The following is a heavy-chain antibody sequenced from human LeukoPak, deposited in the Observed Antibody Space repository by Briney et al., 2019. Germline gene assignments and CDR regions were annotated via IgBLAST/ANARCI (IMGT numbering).Heavy chain of an antibody. V-gene: IGHV1-2*02. CDR3: ARTSRGELGVFDY. CDR1: GYTFTAYY. Sequence: GASVKVSCKASGYTFTAYYMHWVRQAPGQGLEWMGWINPNSGGTNYAQKFQGRVTMTRDTSISTAYMELSRLRSDDTAVYYCARTSRGELGVFDYWGQGTLVTVSS. CDR2: INPNSGGT. J-gene: IGHJ4*02. D-gene: IGHD1-26*01.